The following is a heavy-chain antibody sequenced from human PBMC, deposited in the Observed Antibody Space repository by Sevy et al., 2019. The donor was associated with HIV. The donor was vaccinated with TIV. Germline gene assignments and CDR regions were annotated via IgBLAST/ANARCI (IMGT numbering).Heavy chain of an antibody. V-gene: IGHV3-30-3*01. Sequence: VGSLRLSCAASGLTFSSYAMHWVRQAPGKGLEWVAVISYDGSNKYYADSVKGRFTISRDNSKNTLYLQMNSLRAEDTAVYYCAREPSAVAGTGRNYFDYWGHGTLVTVSS. D-gene: IGHD6-19*01. CDR3: AREPSAVAGTGRNYFDY. J-gene: IGHJ4*01. CDR2: ISYDGSNK. CDR1: GLTFSSYA.